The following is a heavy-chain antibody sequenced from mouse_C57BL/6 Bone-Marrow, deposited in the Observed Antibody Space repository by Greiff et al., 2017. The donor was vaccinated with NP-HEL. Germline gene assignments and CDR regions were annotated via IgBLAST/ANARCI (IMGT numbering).Heavy chain of an antibody. Sequence: EVKLVESGGGLVQPGGSLKLSCAASGFTFSDYYMYWVRQTPEKRLEWVAYISNGGGSTYYPDTVKGRFTISRDNAKNTLYLQMSRLKSEDTAMYYCARRGGYDGDYYAIDYWGQGTSVTVSS. CDR3: ARRGGYDGDYYAIDY. CDR1: GFTFSDYY. J-gene: IGHJ4*01. D-gene: IGHD2-2*01. V-gene: IGHV5-12*01. CDR2: ISNGGGST.